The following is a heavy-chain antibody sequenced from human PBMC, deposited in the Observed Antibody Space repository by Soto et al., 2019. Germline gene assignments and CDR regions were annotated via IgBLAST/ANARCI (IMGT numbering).Heavy chain of an antibody. D-gene: IGHD4-17*01. Sequence: QLQLQESGPGLVKPSETLSLTCTVSGGSISSSSYYWGWIRQPPGKGLEWIGSIYYSGSTYYNPSLKSRVAISVDTSKNQFSLKLSSVTAADTAVYYCASLYGGTLFDYWGQGTLVTVSS. CDR2: IYYSGST. J-gene: IGHJ4*02. V-gene: IGHV4-39*01. CDR3: ASLYGGTLFDY. CDR1: GGSISSSSYY.